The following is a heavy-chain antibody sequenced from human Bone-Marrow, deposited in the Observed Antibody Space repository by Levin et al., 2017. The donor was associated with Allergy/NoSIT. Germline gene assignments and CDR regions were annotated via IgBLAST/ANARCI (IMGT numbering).Heavy chain of an antibody. J-gene: IGHJ4*02. Sequence: GGSLRLSCAASGFTFSSYGMHWVRQAPGKGLEWVAVISYDGSNKYYADSVKGRFTISRDNSKNTLYLQMNSLRAEDTAVYYCAKGEAVAGTTPFDYWGQGTLVTVSS. V-gene: IGHV3-30*18. D-gene: IGHD6-19*01. CDR1: GFTFSSYG. CDR2: ISYDGSNK. CDR3: AKGEAVAGTTPFDY.